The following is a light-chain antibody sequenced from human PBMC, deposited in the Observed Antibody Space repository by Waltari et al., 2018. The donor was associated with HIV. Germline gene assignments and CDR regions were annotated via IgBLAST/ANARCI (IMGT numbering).Light chain of an antibody. CDR2: DVS. J-gene: IGKJ3*01. CDR1: QSVSSY. V-gene: IGKV3-11*01. Sequence: DIVLTQSPATLSLSPGERATFTCRASQSVSSYLAWYQQKPGQAPRLLIYDVSHRATGIPARFSGSGSGTDFTLTISSLEPEDFAVYYCQQRSTWPRTFGPGTKVDIK. CDR3: QQRSTWPRT.